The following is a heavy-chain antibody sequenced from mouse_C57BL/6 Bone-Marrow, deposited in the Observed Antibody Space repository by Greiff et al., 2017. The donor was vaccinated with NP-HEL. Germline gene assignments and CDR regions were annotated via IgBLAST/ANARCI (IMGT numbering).Heavy chain of an antibody. CDR3: TRVLSPYDVDY. J-gene: IGHJ2*01. V-gene: IGHV5-9-1*02. D-gene: IGHD2-12*01. CDR2: ISSGGDYT. Sequence: EVKLEESGEGLVKPGGSLKLSCAASGFTFSSYAMSWVRQTPEKRLEWVAYISSGGDYTYYADTVKGRSTISRDNARNTLYLQMSSLKSEDTAMYYCTRVLSPYDVDYWGQGTTLTVSS. CDR1: GFTFSSYA.